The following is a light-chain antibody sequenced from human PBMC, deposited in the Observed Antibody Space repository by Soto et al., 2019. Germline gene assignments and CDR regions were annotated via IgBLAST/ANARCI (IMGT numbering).Light chain of an antibody. CDR3: GSYTSSSTLV. V-gene: IGLV2-14*03. Sequence: QSALTQPASVSGSPGQSITVSCTGTSSDVGGYNYVSLYRQYPGKAPKLIIYDVTYRPSRVSNRFSGSKSGNTASLTISGLQAEDEADYSCGSYTSSSTLVFGGGTKLTVL. CDR2: DVT. CDR1: SSDVGGYNY. J-gene: IGLJ2*01.